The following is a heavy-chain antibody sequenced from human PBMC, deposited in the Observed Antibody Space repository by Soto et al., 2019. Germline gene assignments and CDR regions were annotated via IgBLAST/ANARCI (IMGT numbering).Heavy chain of an antibody. CDR1: GYTFTSYD. D-gene: IGHD1-1*01. V-gene: IGHV1-8*01. CDR3: ARDLSGTGFDY. Sequence: ASVKVSCKASGYTFTSYDINWVRQATGQGLEWMGWMNPNSGNTGYAQKLQGRVTMTTDTSTSTAYMELRSLRSDDTAVYYCARDLSGTGFDYWGQGTLVTVSS. CDR2: MNPNSGNT. J-gene: IGHJ4*02.